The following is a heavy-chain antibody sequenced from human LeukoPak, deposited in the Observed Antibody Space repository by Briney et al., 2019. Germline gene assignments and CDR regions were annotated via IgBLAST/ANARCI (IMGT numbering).Heavy chain of an antibody. D-gene: IGHD2-2*01. J-gene: IGHJ4*02. CDR1: GYTFTNYG. V-gene: IGHV1-69*13. Sequence: GASVKVSCKASGYTFTNYGISWVRQAPGQGLEWMGGIIPIFGTANYAQKLQGRVTITADESTSTAYMELSSLRSEDTAVYYCARELDCSSTSCYGGYFDYWGQGTLVTVSS. CDR3: ARELDCSSTSCYGGYFDY. CDR2: IIPIFGTA.